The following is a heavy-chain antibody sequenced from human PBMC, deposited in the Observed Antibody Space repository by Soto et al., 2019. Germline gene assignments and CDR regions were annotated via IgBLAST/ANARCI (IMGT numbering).Heavy chain of an antibody. CDR1: GGTFSSYT. CDR2: IIPILGIA. V-gene: IGHV1-69*02. D-gene: IGHD2-15*01. Sequence: SVKVSCKASGGTFSSYTISWVRQAPGQGLEWMGRIIPILGIANYAQKFQGRVTITADKSTSTAYMELSSLRSEDTAVYYCARSGDYYCSGGSCYFDYWGQGTLVTVSS. J-gene: IGHJ4*02. CDR3: ARSGDYYCSGGSCYFDY.